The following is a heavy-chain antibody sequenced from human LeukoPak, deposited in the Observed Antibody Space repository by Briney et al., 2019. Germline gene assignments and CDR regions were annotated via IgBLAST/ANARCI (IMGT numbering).Heavy chain of an antibody. CDR2: IFYSGST. D-gene: IGHD3-10*01. CDR3: AKSNGYGLVDI. J-gene: IGHJ3*02. Sequence: GSLRLSCAASGFIFSTYSMIWVRQAPGKGLEWIGNIFYSGSTYYSPSLKSRVTISLDTSRNQFSLKLNSVTAADTAVYYCAKSNGYGLVDIWGQGTMVTVSS. CDR1: GFIFSTYS. V-gene: IGHV4-59*12.